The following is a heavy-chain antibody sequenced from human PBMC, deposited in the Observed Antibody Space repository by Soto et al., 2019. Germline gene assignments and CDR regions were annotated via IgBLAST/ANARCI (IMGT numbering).Heavy chain of an antibody. CDR3: ARDPSSTYYDFWSGYWLYGMDV. Sequence: SETLSLTCAVYGGSFSGYYWSWIRQPPGKGLEWIGEINHSGSTNYNPSLKSRITISVDTSKNQFSLKLSSVTAADTAVYYCARDPSSTYYDFWSGYWLYGMDVWGQGTTVTVSS. CDR1: GGSFSGYY. CDR2: INHSGST. V-gene: IGHV4-34*01. J-gene: IGHJ6*02. D-gene: IGHD3-3*01.